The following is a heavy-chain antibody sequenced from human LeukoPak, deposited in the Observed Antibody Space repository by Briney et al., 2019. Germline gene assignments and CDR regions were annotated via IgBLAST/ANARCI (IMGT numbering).Heavy chain of an antibody. V-gene: IGHV3-33*01. CDR1: GFTFSSYG. CDR3: AGENYDSSGYSPSFDY. CDR2: IWYDGSNK. J-gene: IGHJ4*02. D-gene: IGHD3-22*01. Sequence: TGGSLRLSCAASGFTFSSYGMHWVRQAPGKGLEWVAVIWYDGSNKYYADSVKGRFTISRDNSKNTLYLQMNSLRAEDTAVYYCAGENYDSSGYSPSFDYWGQGTLVTVSS.